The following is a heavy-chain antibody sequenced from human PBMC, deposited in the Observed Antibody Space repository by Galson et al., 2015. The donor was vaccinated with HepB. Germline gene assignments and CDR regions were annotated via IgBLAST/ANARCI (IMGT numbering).Heavy chain of an antibody. J-gene: IGHJ4*02. D-gene: IGHD4-23*01. CDR2: ISSDGSDT. CDR1: GFTFSSFA. Sequence: SLRLSCAASGFTFSSFAMHWVRQAPGRGLEWVAIISSDGSDTYYADFVKGRFTISRDNSKNALYLQMNSLRGEDTGVYYCAKVPVANEVWGQGTLVIVSS. CDR3: AKVPVANEV. V-gene: IGHV3-30*04.